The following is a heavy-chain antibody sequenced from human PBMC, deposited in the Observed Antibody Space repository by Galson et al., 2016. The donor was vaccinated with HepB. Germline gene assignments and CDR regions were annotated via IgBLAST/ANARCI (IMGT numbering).Heavy chain of an antibody. CDR2: IYADNTNF. D-gene: IGHD3-16*01. CDR3: AGCRGPVGGFDY. CDR1: GYTFSNCG. Sequence: SVKVSCKASGYTFSNCGFTWVRQAPGQGLEWVGYIYADNTNFRFAQKLQGRVTMTTDISTSTAYMELRSLRSDDTAVYYCAGCRGPVGGFDYWGQGTLVTVSS. V-gene: IGHV1-18*01. J-gene: IGHJ4*02.